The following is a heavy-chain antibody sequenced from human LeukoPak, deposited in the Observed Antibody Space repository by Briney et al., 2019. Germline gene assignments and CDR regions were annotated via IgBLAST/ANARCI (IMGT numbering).Heavy chain of an antibody. V-gene: IGHV4-59*08. Sequence: PSETLSLTCTVSRGSVSTYYWSWIRQPPGKGLEWLAYISYSGSTKYNPSLKSRVTISLDRSKNQFSLKLRSVTAADTAVYYCARGIAALGTLSFDYWGQGTLVTVSP. D-gene: IGHD6-13*01. CDR3: ARGIAALGTLSFDY. J-gene: IGHJ4*02. CDR2: ISYSGST. CDR1: RGSVSTYY.